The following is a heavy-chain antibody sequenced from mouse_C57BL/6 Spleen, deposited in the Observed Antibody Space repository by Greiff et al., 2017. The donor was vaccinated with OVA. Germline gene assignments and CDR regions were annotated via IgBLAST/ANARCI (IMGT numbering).Heavy chain of an antibody. CDR1: GYSITSGYY. J-gene: IGHJ3*01. CDR3: AREGVYDGYLAY. V-gene: IGHV3-6*01. Sequence: DVQLVESGPGLVKPSQSLSLTCSVTGYSITSGYYWNWIRQFPGNKLEWMGYISYDGSNNYNPSLTNRISITRDPSKNQFFLKLNSVTTEDTAAYYCAREGVYDGYLAYWGQGTLVTVSA. D-gene: IGHD2-3*01. CDR2: ISYDGSN.